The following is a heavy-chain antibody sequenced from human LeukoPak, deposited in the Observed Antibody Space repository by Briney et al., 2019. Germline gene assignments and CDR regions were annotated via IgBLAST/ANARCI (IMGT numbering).Heavy chain of an antibody. Sequence: PGGSLRLSCAASGFTFSSYAMSWVRQAPGKGLEWVSAISGSGGSTYYADSVKGRFTISRDNSKNTLYLQMNSLRAEDTAVYYCAKEGHSSSWYLVTSEYFQHWSQGTLVTVSS. D-gene: IGHD6-13*01. CDR1: GFTFSSYA. V-gene: IGHV3-23*01. CDR3: AKEGHSSSWYLVTSEYFQH. J-gene: IGHJ1*01. CDR2: ISGSGGST.